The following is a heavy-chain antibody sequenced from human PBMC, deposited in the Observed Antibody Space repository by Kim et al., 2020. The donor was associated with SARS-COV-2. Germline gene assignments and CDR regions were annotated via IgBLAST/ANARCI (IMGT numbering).Heavy chain of an antibody. J-gene: IGHJ4*02. CDR2: ISGGGGNT. Sequence: GGSLRLSCAASATFSTYGMSWVRQAPGKGLEWVSGISGGGGNTYYADSVKGRFTVSRDKSKNTLYLQMNTLRVEDTAVYYCAKDLLGGISTFDYWGQGTLVTVSS. V-gene: IGHV3-23*01. CDR1: ATFSTYG. D-gene: IGHD1-20*01. CDR3: AKDLLGGISTFDY.